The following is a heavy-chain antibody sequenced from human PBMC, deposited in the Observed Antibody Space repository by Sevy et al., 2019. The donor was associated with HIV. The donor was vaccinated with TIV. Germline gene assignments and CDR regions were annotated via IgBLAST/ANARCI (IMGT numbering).Heavy chain of an antibody. D-gene: IGHD2-15*01. CDR3: ARLVVATDFDY. CDR1: GGSISSSSYY. V-gene: IGHV4-39*01. J-gene: IGHJ4*02. Sequence: ETLSLTCTVSGGSISSSSYYWGWIRQPPGKGLEWIGGICYSGSTYYNPSLKSRATISVDTSKNQFSLKLSSVTAADTAVYYCARLVVATDFDYWGQGTLVTVSS. CDR2: ICYSGST.